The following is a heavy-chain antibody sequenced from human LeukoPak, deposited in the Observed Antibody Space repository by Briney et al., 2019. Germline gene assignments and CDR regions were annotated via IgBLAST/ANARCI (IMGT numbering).Heavy chain of an antibody. CDR2: ISGSGGST. J-gene: IGHJ6*02. CDR1: GFTFSSYA. V-gene: IGHV3-23*01. CDR3: AKDWKVVPVGDV. D-gene: IGHD2-15*01. Sequence: SGGSLRLSCAASGFTFSSYAMSWVRQAPGKGLEWVPAISGSGGSTYYADSVKGRFTISRDNSKNTLYLQMNSLRAEDTAVYYCAKDWKVVPVGDVWGQGTTVTVSS.